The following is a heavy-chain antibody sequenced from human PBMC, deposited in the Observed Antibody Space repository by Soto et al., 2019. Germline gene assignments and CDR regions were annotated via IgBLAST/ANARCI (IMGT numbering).Heavy chain of an antibody. V-gene: IGHV3-21*02. Sequence: EVQLVESGGGLVKPGGSLRLSCVASGFTFSTYSMNWVRQAPGKGLEWVSTIGTRSDIYYAESVKGRFTISRDNAKNSLCLQMNSLRVEDTAVYYCAREETAWPLADGLDVWGQGTAVTVSS. CDR3: AREETAWPLADGLDV. J-gene: IGHJ6*02. D-gene: IGHD2-21*02. CDR2: IGTRSDI. CDR1: GFTFSTYS.